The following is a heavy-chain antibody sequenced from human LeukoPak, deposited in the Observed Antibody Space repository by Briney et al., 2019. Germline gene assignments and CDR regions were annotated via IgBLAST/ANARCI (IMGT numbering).Heavy chain of an antibody. CDR3: ARGNYERDY. D-gene: IGHD1-7*01. CDR2: IYYSGST. Sequence: ASQTLSLTCTVSGGSISSYYWSWIRQPPGKGLEWIGYIYYSGSTNYNPSLKSRVTISVDTSKNQFSLKLSSVTAADTAVYYCARGNYERDYWGQGTLVTVSS. J-gene: IGHJ4*02. CDR1: GGSISSYY. V-gene: IGHV4-59*01.